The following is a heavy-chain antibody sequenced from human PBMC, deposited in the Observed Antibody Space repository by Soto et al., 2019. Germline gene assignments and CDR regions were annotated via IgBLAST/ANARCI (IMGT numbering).Heavy chain of an antibody. Sequence: EVQLLESGGGLVQPGGSLRLSCAASGFTFSSYAMSWVRQAPGKGLEWVSAISGSGGSTYYADSVKGRFTISRDNSKNTLYLQMNSLRAEDTAVYYSAKGKRFLEWLIPFDYWGQGTLVTVSS. J-gene: IGHJ4*02. CDR2: ISGSGGST. CDR1: GFTFSSYA. V-gene: IGHV3-23*01. CDR3: AKGKRFLEWLIPFDY. D-gene: IGHD3-3*01.